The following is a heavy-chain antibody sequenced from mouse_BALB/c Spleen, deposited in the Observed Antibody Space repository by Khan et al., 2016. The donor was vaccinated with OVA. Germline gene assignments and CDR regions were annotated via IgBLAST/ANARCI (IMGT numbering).Heavy chain of an antibody. CDR2: IFPGGTYT. Sequence: VQLQESGAEVVRPGTSVKISCKTSGYTFTNYWLAWLKQRPGHGPEWIGDIFPGGTYTNYNENLKDKATLTADTFSSTAYMQLSSLTSEDSAVYFCVRYPRGNYDAMDYWGQGTSVTVSS. CDR1: GYTFTNYW. V-gene: IGHV1-63*02. D-gene: IGHD2-1*01. CDR3: VRYPRGNYDAMDY. J-gene: IGHJ4*01.